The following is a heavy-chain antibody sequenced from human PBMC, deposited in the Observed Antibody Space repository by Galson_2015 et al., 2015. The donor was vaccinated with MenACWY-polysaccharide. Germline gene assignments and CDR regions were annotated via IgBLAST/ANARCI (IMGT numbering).Heavy chain of an antibody. CDR2: IRPDGGEM. D-gene: IGHD6-19*01. Sequence: SLRLSCAASGFPLSADWMNWVRQIPGKGLEWVANIRPDGGEMFYVDSVKGRFTISRDNAKNSLYLQMNNLRAEDTAVYYCARTIQWLVHVDLWGQGTLVTVSS. CDR3: ARTIQWLVHVDL. J-gene: IGHJ4*02. CDR1: GFPLSADW. V-gene: IGHV3-7*01.